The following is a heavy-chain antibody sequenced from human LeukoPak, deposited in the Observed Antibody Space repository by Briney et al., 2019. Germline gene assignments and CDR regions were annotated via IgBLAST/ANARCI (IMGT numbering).Heavy chain of an antibody. J-gene: IGHJ5*02. CDR2: IYPGDSDT. D-gene: IGHD4-11*01. CDR1: GYSFTSYW. V-gene: IGHV5-51*01. Sequence: GESLKISCKGSGYSFTSYWIGWVRQMPGKGLEWMGIIYPGDSDTRYSPSFQGQVTISADKSISTAYLQWSSLKALDTAMYYCARFPAVTREYNWFDPWGQGTLVTVSS. CDR3: ARFPAVTREYNWFDP.